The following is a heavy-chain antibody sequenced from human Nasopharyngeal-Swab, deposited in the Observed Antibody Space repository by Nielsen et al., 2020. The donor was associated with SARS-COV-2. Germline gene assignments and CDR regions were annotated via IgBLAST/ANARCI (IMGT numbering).Heavy chain of an antibody. Sequence: GGSLRLSCAASGFTFSSYAMHWVRQAPAKGLEWVTVISYDARDKYYADSVKGRSTISRDNSKNTLYLQMNSLRAEDTAVYYCARSGCTSTSCYAGLDYWGQGTLVTVSS. V-gene: IGHV3-30*04. D-gene: IGHD2-2*01. CDR1: GFTFSSYA. CDR3: ARSGCTSTSCYAGLDY. CDR2: ISYDARDK. J-gene: IGHJ4*02.